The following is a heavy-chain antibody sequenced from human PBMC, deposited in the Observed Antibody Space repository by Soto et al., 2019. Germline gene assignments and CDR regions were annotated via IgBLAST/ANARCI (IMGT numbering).Heavy chain of an antibody. CDR1: GYTFTSYA. J-gene: IGHJ5*02. CDR3: ASLKSWSEAVYAIVGDGVWFDP. D-gene: IGHD2-8*01. Sequence: ASVKVSCKASGYTFTSYAMHWVRQAPGQRLEWMGWINAGNGNTKYSQKFQGRVTITRDTSASTAYMELSSLRSEDTAVYYCASLKSWSEAVYAIVGDGVWFDPWGQGTLVTVSS. CDR2: INAGNGNT. V-gene: IGHV1-3*01.